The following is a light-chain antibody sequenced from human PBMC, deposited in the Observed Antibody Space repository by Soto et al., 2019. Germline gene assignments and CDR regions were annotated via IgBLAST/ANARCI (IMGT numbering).Light chain of an antibody. J-gene: IGLJ3*02. CDR2: EVS. CDR1: SSDVGGHNY. CDR3: SSYTSTNTWV. V-gene: IGLV2-14*01. Sequence: QSVLTQPASVSGSPGQSITISCTGTSSDVGGHNYVSWYQQHPGKAPKFMIFEVSNRPSGVSNRFSGSKSGNTASLTISGRQAEDEADYYCSSYTSTNTWVFGGGTKLTVL.